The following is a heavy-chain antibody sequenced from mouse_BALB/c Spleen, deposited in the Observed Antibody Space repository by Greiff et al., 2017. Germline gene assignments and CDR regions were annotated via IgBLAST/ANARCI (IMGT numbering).Heavy chain of an antibody. CDR1: GFSLTSYD. J-gene: IGHJ2*01. D-gene: IGHD1-1*01. CDR3: AKQGDYYGSSFDY. Sequence: QVQLKESGPGLVAPSQSLSITCPVSGFSLTSYDISWIRQPPGKGLEWLGVIWTGGGTNYNSAFMSRLSISKDNSKSQVFLKMNSLQTDDTATYYCAKQGDYYGSSFDYWGQGTTLTVSS. V-gene: IGHV2-9-2*01. CDR2: IWTGGGT.